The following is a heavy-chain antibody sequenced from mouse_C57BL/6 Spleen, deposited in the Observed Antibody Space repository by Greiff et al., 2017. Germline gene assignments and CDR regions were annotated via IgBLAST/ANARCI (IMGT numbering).Heavy chain of an antibody. Sequence: VQLQQSGPGLAKPSQTLSLTCSVTGYSITSDYWNWIRKFPGNKLEYMGYISYSGSTYYNPSLKSRISITRDTSKNQYYLQLNSVTTEDTATYYCARRSPSYYDYDNYAMDYWGQGTSVTVSS. CDR3: ARRSPSYYDYDNYAMDY. V-gene: IGHV3-8*01. D-gene: IGHD2-4*01. CDR2: ISYSGST. CDR1: GYSITSDY. J-gene: IGHJ4*01.